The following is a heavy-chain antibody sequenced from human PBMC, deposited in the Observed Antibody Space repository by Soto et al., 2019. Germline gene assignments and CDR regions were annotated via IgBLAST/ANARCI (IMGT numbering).Heavy chain of an antibody. V-gene: IGHV4-30-4*02. J-gene: IGHJ5*01. CDR3: ARGRYCLTGRCFPNWFDS. CDR1: GDSISTVDYF. CDR2: IYKSATT. Sequence: SDTLSLTCSVSGDSISTVDYFWAWIRQPPGQALEYIGYIYKSATTYYNPSFEGRVAISLDTSKSHFSLNVTSVTAADTAVYFCARGRYCLTGRCFPNWFDSWGQGTLVTVSS. D-gene: IGHD2-15*01.